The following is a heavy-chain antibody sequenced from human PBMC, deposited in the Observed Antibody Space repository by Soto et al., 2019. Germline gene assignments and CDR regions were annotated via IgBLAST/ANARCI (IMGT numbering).Heavy chain of an antibody. J-gene: IGHJ4*02. D-gene: IGHD3-3*01. CDR1: GFTFDDYA. V-gene: IGHV3-9*01. Sequence: EVQLVESGGALVQPGGSLRLSCAGSGFTFDDYAMHWVRRAPGKGLEWVSGISYNSGSVGYADSVTGRFTISRDHAKSSLYLQMNSLESEDTAFYYCSISKGGFWSGYYSGRSFDHWGQGTLVTVSS. CDR3: SISKGGFWSGYYSGRSFDH. CDR2: ISYNSGSV.